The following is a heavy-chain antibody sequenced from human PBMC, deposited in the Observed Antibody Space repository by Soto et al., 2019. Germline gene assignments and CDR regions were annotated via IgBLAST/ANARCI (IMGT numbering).Heavy chain of an antibody. CDR3: AKDLLAFGGVIVLMLDY. Sequence: GGSLRLSCAASGFTFSSYGMHWVRQAPGKGLEWVALISYDGSDKYYADSVKGRFTISRDNSKNTLYLQMNSLRAEDTAVYYCAKDLLAFGGVIVLMLDYWGQGTLVTVSS. CDR2: ISYDGSDK. J-gene: IGHJ4*02. V-gene: IGHV3-30*18. D-gene: IGHD3-16*02. CDR1: GFTFSSYG.